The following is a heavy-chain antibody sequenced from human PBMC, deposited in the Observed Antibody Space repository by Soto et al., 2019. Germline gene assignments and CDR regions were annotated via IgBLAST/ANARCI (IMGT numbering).Heavy chain of an antibody. Sequence: QVQLQESGPGLVKPSQTLSLTCTVSGGSISSGGYYWSWIRQHPGKGLEWIGYIYYSGSTYYNPSLKSRVTISVDTSKNQFSLKLSSVTAADTAVYYCARDGLPYNWNYGGGAALDPWGQGTLVTVSS. V-gene: IGHV4-31*03. J-gene: IGHJ5*02. CDR2: IYYSGST. D-gene: IGHD1-7*01. CDR3: ARDGLPYNWNYGGGAALDP. CDR1: GGSISSGGYY.